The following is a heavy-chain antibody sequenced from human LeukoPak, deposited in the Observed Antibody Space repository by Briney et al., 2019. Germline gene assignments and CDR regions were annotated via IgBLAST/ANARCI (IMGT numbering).Heavy chain of an antibody. Sequence: SETLSLTCAVYGGSFSGYYWSWIRQPPGKGLEWIGEINHSGSTNYNPSLKSRVTISVDTSKNQFSLKLSSVTAADTAGYYCARRRPGYSYGSSWGQGTLVTVSS. V-gene: IGHV4-34*01. CDR2: INHSGST. J-gene: IGHJ4*02. CDR3: ARRRPGYSYGSS. D-gene: IGHD5-18*01. CDR1: GGSFSGYY.